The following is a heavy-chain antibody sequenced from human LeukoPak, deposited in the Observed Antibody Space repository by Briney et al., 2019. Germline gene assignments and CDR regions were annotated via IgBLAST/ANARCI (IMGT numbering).Heavy chain of an antibody. D-gene: IGHD3-16*01. CDR2: IKDDGSDK. CDR3: ADLGSRD. V-gene: IGHV3-7*01. J-gene: IGHJ4*02. Sequence: GGSLRLSCAASGFTFSSAWVTWVRQAPGKGLEWVATIKDDGSDKYYVDSVKGRFTISRDNAKKSLWLQMNSLRVEDTAMYYCADLGSRDWGQGTLVTVSS. CDR1: GFTFSSAW.